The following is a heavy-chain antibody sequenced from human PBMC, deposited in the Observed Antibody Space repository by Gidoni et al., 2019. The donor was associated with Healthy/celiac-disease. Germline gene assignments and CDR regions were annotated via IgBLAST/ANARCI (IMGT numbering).Heavy chain of an antibody. Sequence: EVQLVESGGGLIQPGGSLRLSCAASGFTVSSNYMGWVRQAPGKGLEWVSVIYSGGSTYYADSVKGRFTISRDNSKNTLYLQMNSLRAEDTAVYYCARDPKTSRGGIVATIGGYWGQGTLVTVSS. J-gene: IGHJ4*02. CDR1: GFTVSSNY. CDR3: ARDPKTSRGGIVATIGGY. CDR2: IYSGGST. D-gene: IGHD5-12*01. V-gene: IGHV3-53*01.